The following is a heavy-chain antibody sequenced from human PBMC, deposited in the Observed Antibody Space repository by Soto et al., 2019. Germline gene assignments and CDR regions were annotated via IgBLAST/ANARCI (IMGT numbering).Heavy chain of an antibody. CDR3: AKGSSGSRPYYFDY. J-gene: IGHJ4*02. CDR2: ISPSGADT. Sequence: EVQLLESGGGLIQPGGSLRLSCAASGFTFRNYVMSWVRQAPGKGLEWFSAISPSGADTYYADSVKGRFTTSRDNSKNTLDLKMNSLRAEDTAIYYCAKGSSGSRPYYFDYWGQGTLVTVSS. D-gene: IGHD2-15*01. CDR1: GFTFRNYV. V-gene: IGHV3-23*01.